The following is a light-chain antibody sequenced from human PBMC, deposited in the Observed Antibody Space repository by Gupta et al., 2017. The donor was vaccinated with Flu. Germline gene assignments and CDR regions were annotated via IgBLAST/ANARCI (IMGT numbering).Light chain of an antibody. Sequence: EIVLTQSPGTLSLSPGERATLSCWASQSVSSSYLAWYQQKPGQAPRLLIYGASSRATGIPDSFSGSGSGTDFTLTISRLEPEDFAVYYCQQYGRSLTFGGGTKVEIK. CDR3: QQYGRSLT. J-gene: IGKJ4*01. V-gene: IGKV3-20*01. CDR2: GAS. CDR1: QSVSSSY.